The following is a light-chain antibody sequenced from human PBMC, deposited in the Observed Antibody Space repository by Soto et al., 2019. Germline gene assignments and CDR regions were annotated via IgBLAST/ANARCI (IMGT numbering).Light chain of an antibody. CDR2: DAS. J-gene: IGKJ5*01. CDR3: QQRGNWPIT. V-gene: IGKV3-11*01. Sequence: EIVLTQSPATLSLSPGDRATLSCRASQSVSSYLAWYQQKPGQAPRLLIYDASNRATGIPARLSGSGSGTDFTPTISSLEPADFAVYYCQQRGNWPITFGQGTRLEIK. CDR1: QSVSSY.